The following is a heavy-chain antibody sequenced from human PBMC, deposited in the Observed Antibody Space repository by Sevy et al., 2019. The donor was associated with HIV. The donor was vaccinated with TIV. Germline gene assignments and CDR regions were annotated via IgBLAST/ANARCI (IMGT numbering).Heavy chain of an antibody. CDR2: INHSGST. CDR3: AREHSIVVVPAAGPYYYGMDV. D-gene: IGHD2-2*01. V-gene: IGHV4-34*01. J-gene: IGHJ6*02. CDR1: GGSFSGYY. Sequence: SETLSLTCAVYGGSFSGYYWSWIRQPPGKGLEWIGEINHSGSTNYNPSLKSRVTISVDTSKNQFSLKLSSVTAADTAVYYCAREHSIVVVPAAGPYYYGMDVWGQGTTVTVSS.